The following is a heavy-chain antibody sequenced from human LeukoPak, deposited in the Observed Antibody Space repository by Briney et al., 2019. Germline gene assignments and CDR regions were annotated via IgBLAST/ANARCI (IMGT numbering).Heavy chain of an antibody. Sequence: GASVKVSCKASGYTFTGYYLHWVRQAPGQGLEWMGIIDPSGTRKSYAQKFQGRITMTRDTSTSTVYIELSSLRSEDTAVYYCAREFGSRYCTNGVCPNFDYWGQGTLVTVSS. CDR2: IDPSGTRK. D-gene: IGHD2-8*01. V-gene: IGHV1-46*01. CDR3: AREFGSRYCTNGVCPNFDY. J-gene: IGHJ4*02. CDR1: GYTFTGYY.